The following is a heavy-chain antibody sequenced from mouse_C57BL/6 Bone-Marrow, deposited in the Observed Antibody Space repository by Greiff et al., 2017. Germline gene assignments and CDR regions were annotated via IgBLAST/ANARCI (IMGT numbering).Heavy chain of an antibody. J-gene: IGHJ2*01. Sequence: QVQLQQSGAELVRPGTSVKVSCKASGYAFTNYLIEWVKQRPGQGLEWIGVINPGSGGTNYNEKFKGKATLTADKSSSTAYMQLSSLTSEDSAGYFCARTPYSNYVFDYWGQGTTLTVSS. CDR1: GYAFTNYL. D-gene: IGHD2-5*01. V-gene: IGHV1-54*01. CDR3: ARTPYSNYVFDY. CDR2: INPGSGGT.